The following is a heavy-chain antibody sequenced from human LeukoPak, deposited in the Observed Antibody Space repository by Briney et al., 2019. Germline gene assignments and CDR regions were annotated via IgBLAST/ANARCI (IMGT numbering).Heavy chain of an antibody. CDR2: IHPEGNEK. J-gene: IGHJ4*02. CDR3: ARGDAFSGDH. V-gene: IGHV3-7*04. CDR1: GFTFRNFW. Sequence: GGSLRLSCAASGFTFRNFWMSWVRQAPGRGLEWVANIHPEGNEKYHVESVKGRFTISRDNAKSSLFLQMNGLRAEDAAVYYCARGDAFSGDHWGQGTLVTVSS.